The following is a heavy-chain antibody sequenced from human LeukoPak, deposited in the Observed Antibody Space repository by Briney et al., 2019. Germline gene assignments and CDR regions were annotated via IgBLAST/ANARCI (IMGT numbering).Heavy chain of an antibody. J-gene: IGHJ4*02. D-gene: IGHD6-19*01. CDR1: GFTVSSNY. V-gene: IGHV3-66*01. Sequence: GRSLRLSCAASGFTVSSNYMSWVHQAPGKGLEWVSVIHSGGSTYYADSVKGRFTISRDNSKNTLYLQMNSLRAEDTAVYYCARSYSSGWYYFDYWSQGTLVTVSS. CDR3: ARSYSSGWYYFDY. CDR2: IHSGGST.